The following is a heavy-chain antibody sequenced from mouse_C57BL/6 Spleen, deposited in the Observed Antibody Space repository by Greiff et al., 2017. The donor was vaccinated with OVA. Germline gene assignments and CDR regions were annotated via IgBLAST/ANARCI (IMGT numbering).Heavy chain of an antibody. V-gene: IGHV1-69*01. CDR3: ATGLGSSYYFDY. Sequence: VQLQQPGAELVMPGASVKLSCKASGYTFTSYWMHWVKQRPGQGLEWIGEIDPSDSYTNYNQKFKGKSTLTVDKSSSTAYMQLSSLTSEDSAVYYCATGLGSSYYFDYWGQGTTLTVSS. J-gene: IGHJ2*01. CDR1: GYTFTSYW. D-gene: IGHD1-1*01. CDR2: IDPSDSYT.